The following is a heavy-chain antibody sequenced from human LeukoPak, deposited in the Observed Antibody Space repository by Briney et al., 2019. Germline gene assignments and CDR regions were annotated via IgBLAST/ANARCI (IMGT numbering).Heavy chain of an antibody. D-gene: IGHD3-16*01. Sequence: PSETLSLTCAVSGGSISSGGYSWSWIRQPPGKGLEWIGYIYHSGSTYYNPSLKSRVTISVDRSKNQFSLKLSSVTAADTAVYYCARVQLRLGELNFDYWGQGTLVTVSS. CDR3: ARVQLRLGELNFDY. CDR1: GGSISSGGYS. V-gene: IGHV4-30-2*01. CDR2: IYHSGST. J-gene: IGHJ4*02.